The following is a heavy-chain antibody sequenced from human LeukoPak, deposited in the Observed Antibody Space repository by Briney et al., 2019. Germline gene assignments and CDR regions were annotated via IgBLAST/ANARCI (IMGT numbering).Heavy chain of an antibody. CDR3: ASTRRDGYNYWAY. CDR2: INTDGSST. J-gene: IGHJ4*02. V-gene: IGHV3-74*01. D-gene: IGHD5-24*01. CDR1: GFTFSSYW. Sequence: GGSLRLSCAASGFTFSSYWMHWVRQAPGKELVWVSRINTDGSSTNYADSVKGRFTISRDNAKNTLYLQMNSLRAEDTAVYYCASTRRDGYNYWAYWGQGTLVTVSS.